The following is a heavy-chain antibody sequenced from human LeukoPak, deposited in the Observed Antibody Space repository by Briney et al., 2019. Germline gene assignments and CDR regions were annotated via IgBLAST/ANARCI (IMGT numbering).Heavy chain of an antibody. D-gene: IGHD1-14*01. J-gene: IGHJ4*02. CDR1: VYTFRNYG. V-gene: IGHV1-18*01. CDR3: ARDRGEYNHRIIHS. Sequence: ASVKDSFLPSVYTFRNYGICWLRQAPGQGLEWMGWISAYNGNTNFAQEFQGRVTMTTDTSTSTASMELRSLRSDDTAVYYCARDRGEYNHRIIHSWVQGTLVTVSS. CDR2: ISAYNGNT.